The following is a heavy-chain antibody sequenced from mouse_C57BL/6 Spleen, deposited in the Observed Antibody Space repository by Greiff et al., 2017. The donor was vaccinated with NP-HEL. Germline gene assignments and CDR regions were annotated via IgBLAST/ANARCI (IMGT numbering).Heavy chain of an antibody. D-gene: IGHD1-1*01. CDR1: GYPFTSLR. J-gene: IGHJ2*01. V-gene: IGHV1-5*01. Sequence: SGTVLARPGASVKMFCKTSGYPFTSLRLHWVKQRPGQGLEWIWAIYPGNSDTSYNQKFQGKAHLTAVTSASTAYMELSSLTNEDSADDYCTPNRFITAEVFDYWGQGTTLTVSS. CDR3: TPNRFITAEVFDY. CDR2: IYPGNSDT.